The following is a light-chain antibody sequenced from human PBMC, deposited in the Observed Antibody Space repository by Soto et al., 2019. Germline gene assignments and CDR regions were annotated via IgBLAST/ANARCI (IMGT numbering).Light chain of an antibody. CDR1: QGISTW. Sequence: DIHMTQSPSAISASVGSRVTIACRASQGISTWLAWYQQKPGKAPKLLIYEASTLKSGVPSRFSGSGSGTEFTLTISSLQPDDFATYYCQHYNRYSEAFGQGTKVDIK. CDR2: EAS. J-gene: IGKJ1*01. V-gene: IGKV1-5*03. CDR3: QHYNRYSEA.